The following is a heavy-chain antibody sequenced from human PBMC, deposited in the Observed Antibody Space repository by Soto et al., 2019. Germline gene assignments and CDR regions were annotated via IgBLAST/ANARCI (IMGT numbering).Heavy chain of an antibody. Sequence: ASVKVSCKASGYTFTSYYMHWVRQAPGQGLEWMGIINPSGGSTSYAQKFQGRVTMTRDTSTSTVYMELSSLRSEDTAVYYYARDRYETYYYDSSGYAPLNYWGQGTLVTVSS. J-gene: IGHJ4*02. CDR1: GYTFTSYY. CDR2: INPSGGST. V-gene: IGHV1-46*01. CDR3: ARDRYETYYYDSSGYAPLNY. D-gene: IGHD3-22*01.